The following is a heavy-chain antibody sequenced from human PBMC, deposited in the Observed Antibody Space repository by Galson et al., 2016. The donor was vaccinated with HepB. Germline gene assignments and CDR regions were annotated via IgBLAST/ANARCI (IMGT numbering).Heavy chain of an antibody. V-gene: IGHV1-18*01. Sequence: SVKVSCKASGYTFTNYGISWVRQAPGQGLEWLGWISVYNGDTNYAQNLQGRVTMTTDTSTSTASMELRSLRSDDTAVYYCARDHIGSEGTTFSYYYHGLDVWGQGTTVIVSS. J-gene: IGHJ6*02. CDR1: GYTFTNYG. CDR3: ARDHIGSEGTTFSYYYHGLDV. D-gene: IGHD2-21*01. CDR2: ISVYNGDT.